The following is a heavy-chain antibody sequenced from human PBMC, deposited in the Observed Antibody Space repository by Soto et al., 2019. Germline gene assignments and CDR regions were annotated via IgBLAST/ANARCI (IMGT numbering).Heavy chain of an antibody. D-gene: IGHD5-18*01. CDR1: GFTFSSYG. Sequence: HPGGSLRLSCAASGFTFSSYGMHWVRQAPGTGLEWMAVIWYDGSNRYHADSVKGRFTISRDNSKNTLYLQMNSLRAEDTAVYYCARDRRVSYGREKMAQIRRRPYGMDVWGQGTTVTVSS. J-gene: IGHJ6*02. CDR2: IWYDGSNR. V-gene: IGHV3-33*01. CDR3: ARDRRVSYGREKMAQIRRRPYGMDV.